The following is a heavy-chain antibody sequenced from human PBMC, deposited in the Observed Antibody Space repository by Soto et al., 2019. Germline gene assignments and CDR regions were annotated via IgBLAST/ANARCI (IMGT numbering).Heavy chain of an antibody. CDR3: TRGGYGSGDSLYYYYGMDA. D-gene: IGHD3-10*01. CDR1: GFTFGDYA. V-gene: IGHV3-49*03. J-gene: IGHJ6*02. Sequence: GGSLRLSCTASGFTFGDYAMSWFRQAPGKGLEWVGFIRSKAYGGTTEYAASVKGRFTISRDDSRSIAYLQMNSLKTEDTAVYYCTRGGYGSGDSLYYYYGMDAWGQGTTVTVSS. CDR2: IRSKAYGGTT.